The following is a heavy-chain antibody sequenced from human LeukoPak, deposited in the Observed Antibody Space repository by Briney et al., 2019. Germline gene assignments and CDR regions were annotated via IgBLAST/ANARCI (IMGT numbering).Heavy chain of an antibody. Sequence: SQTLSLTPALSRDIRSSNSAAWNSIRQSPSRGLELLATTYFRSNSYNDYAVAVKTRITTNPDTSKNQFSLQLSSVTPEDTAVYYCARAPTRYCSSTSCSRNWFDPWGEGTLVTVSS. J-gene: IGHJ5*02. CDR1: RDIRSSNSAA. CDR3: ARAPTRYCSSTSCSRNWFDP. D-gene: IGHD2-2*01. V-gene: IGHV6-1*01. CDR2: TYFRSNSYN.